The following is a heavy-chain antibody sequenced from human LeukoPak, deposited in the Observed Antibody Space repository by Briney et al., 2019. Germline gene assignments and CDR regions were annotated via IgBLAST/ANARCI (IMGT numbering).Heavy chain of an antibody. CDR2: ISGRGSNT. J-gene: IGHJ4*02. CDR1: GLTFSNYG. CDR3: ARDRCGSGSYWCDFDY. V-gene: IGHV3-23*01. Sequence: PGGSLRLSCAASGLTFSNYGMSWVRQAPGKGLEWVSAISGRGSNTYYADSVKGRFTISRDNAKNSLYLQMNSLRAEDTAVYYCARDRCGSGSYWCDFDYWGQGTLVTVSS. D-gene: IGHD3-10*01.